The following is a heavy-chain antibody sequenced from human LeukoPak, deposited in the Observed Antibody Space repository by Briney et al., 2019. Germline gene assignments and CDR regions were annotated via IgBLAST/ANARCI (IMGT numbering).Heavy chain of an antibody. CDR3: ARVIGYRHDY. J-gene: IGHJ4*02. Sequence: SQTLSLTCTVSGGSISSGGYYWSWIRQHPGKGLEWIGYIYYSGSTYYNPSLKSRVIISVDTSKSQFSLKLSSVTAADTAVYYCARVIGYRHDYWGQGTLVTVSS. CDR2: IYYSGST. CDR1: GGSISSGGYY. D-gene: IGHD5-18*01. V-gene: IGHV4-31*03.